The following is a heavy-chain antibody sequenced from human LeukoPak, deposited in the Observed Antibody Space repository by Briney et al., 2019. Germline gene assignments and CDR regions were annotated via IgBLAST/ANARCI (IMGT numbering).Heavy chain of an antibody. CDR1: GFTFSSYA. D-gene: IGHD3-10*01. CDR3: AKDGVWFGEFPFDY. Sequence: GGSLRLSCAASGFTFSSYAMSWVRQAPGKGLEWVSAISGSDGSTYYADSVKGRFTISRDNSKNTLYLQMNSLRAEDTAVYYCAKDGVWFGEFPFDYWGQGTLVTVSS. J-gene: IGHJ4*02. CDR2: ISGSDGST. V-gene: IGHV3-23*01.